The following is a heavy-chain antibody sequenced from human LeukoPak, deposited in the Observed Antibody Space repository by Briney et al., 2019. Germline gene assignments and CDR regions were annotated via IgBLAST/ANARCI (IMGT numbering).Heavy chain of an antibody. V-gene: IGHV3-7*01. Sequence: GGSLRLSCAASGFTFSSYWMSWVRQAPGKGLEWVANIKQDGSEKYYVDSVKGRFTISRDNAKNSLYPQMNSLRAEDTAVYYCARSPVGGWYRLIDYWGQGTLVTVSS. CDR3: ARSPVGGWYRLIDY. CDR1: GFTFSSYW. CDR2: IKQDGSEK. J-gene: IGHJ4*02. D-gene: IGHD6-19*01.